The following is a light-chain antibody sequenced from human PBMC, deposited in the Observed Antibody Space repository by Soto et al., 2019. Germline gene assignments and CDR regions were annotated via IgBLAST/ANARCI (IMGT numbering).Light chain of an antibody. Sequence: QSALTQPASVSGSPGQSITISCTGTSSDVGGYNYVPWYQQHPGKAPKLMIYDVSNRPSGVSNRFSGSKSGNTASLTISGLQAEDEADYYCRSYASSSTGVFGGGTKVTVL. CDR3: RSYASSSTGV. CDR1: SSDVGGYNY. J-gene: IGLJ2*01. V-gene: IGLV2-14*01. CDR2: DVS.